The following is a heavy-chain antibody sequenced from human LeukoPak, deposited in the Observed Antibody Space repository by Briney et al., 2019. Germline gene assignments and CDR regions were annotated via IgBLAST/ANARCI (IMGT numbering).Heavy chain of an antibody. CDR2: IYSGGST. Sequence: GGSLRLSCAASGFTVSSNYMSWVRQAPGKGLEWVSVIYSGGSTYYADSVKGRFTISRDNSKNTLYLQMNSLRAEDTAVYYCARGGPKGGYDRFDYWGQGTLVTVSS. J-gene: IGHJ4*02. CDR3: ARGGPKGGYDRFDY. V-gene: IGHV3-53*01. D-gene: IGHD5-12*01. CDR1: GFTVSSNY.